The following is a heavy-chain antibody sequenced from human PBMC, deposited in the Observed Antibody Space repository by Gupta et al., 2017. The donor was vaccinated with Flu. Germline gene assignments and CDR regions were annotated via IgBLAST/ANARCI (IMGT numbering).Heavy chain of an antibody. D-gene: IGHD2-2*01. CDR2: VSSGGNVR. J-gene: IGHJ4*02. V-gene: IGHV3-30*18. Sequence: VRQAPGKGLEWVAVVSSGGNVRYYADSVKGRFSSSRDNSENTVYLEMNSLRGDDTGVYYCVKEGYCRSATCDSAFKSHCDFWGQGTLVSVSS. CDR3: VKEGYCRSATCDSAFKSHCDF.